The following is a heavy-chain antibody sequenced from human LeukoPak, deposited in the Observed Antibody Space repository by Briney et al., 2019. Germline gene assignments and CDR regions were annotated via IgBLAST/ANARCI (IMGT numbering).Heavy chain of an antibody. V-gene: IGHV3-20*04. CDR1: GFTFDDYA. Sequence: GGSLRLSCAASGFTFDDYAMSWVRQAPGKGLEWVSRINWNGGSTSYADSVKGRFTISRDNAKDSLYLEMNSLRAEDTAVYYCARGGQAGTGDLWGQGTLVTVSS. J-gene: IGHJ5*02. CDR2: INWNGGST. D-gene: IGHD3-10*01. CDR3: ARGGQAGTGDL.